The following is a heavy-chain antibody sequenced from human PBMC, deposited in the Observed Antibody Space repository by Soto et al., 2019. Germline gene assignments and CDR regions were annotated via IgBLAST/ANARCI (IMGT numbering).Heavy chain of an antibody. CDR2: IYATGTT. CDR3: VRDGTKTLRDGFDP. CDR1: GASISGFY. Sequence: LSLTCTVSGASISGFYWSWVRKSAGKGLEWIGRIYATGTTDYNPSLKSRVMMSGDTSKQQFSLKLRSVTAADTAVYYCVRDGTKTLRDGFDPWGQGISVTVSS. J-gene: IGHJ5*02. V-gene: IGHV4-4*07. D-gene: IGHD1-1*01.